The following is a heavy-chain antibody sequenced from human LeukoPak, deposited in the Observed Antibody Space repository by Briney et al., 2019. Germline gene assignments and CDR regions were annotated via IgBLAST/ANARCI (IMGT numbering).Heavy chain of an antibody. V-gene: IGHV1-2*04. Sequence: GASVKVSCKASGYTFTGYYMHWVRQAPGQGLEWMGWINPNSGGTNYAQKFQGWVTMTRDTSISTAYMELSRLRSDDTAVYYCATSGVVIMSDAFDIWGQGTMVTVSS. CDR3: ATSGVVIMSDAFDI. CDR1: GYTFTGYY. CDR2: INPNSGGT. D-gene: IGHD3-3*01. J-gene: IGHJ3*02.